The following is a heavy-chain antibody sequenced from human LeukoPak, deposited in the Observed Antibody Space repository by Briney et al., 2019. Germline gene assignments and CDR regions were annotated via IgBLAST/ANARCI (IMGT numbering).Heavy chain of an antibody. CDR3: ARLMDWFDP. CDR1: GGSISSYY. J-gene: IGHJ5*02. CDR2: IYYSGST. D-gene: IGHD3-10*01. V-gene: IGHV4-59*08. Sequence: SETLSLTCTVSGGSISSYYWSWIRQPPGKGLEWIGYIYYSGSTNYNPSLKSRVTISVDTSKNQFSLELSSVTAADTAVYYCARLMDWFDPWGQGTLVTVSS.